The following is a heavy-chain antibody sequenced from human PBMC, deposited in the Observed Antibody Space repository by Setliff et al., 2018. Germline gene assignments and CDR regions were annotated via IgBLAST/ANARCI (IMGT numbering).Heavy chain of an antibody. CDR3: AREGVDTRSSTDYRYYMDV. D-gene: IGHD5-18*01. V-gene: IGHV1-69*05. J-gene: IGHJ6*03. CDR2: TIPNFGTT. CDR1: GGTFSNYD. Sequence: GASVKVSCKASGGTFSNYDISWVRQAPGQGLEWLGGTIPNFGTTNYAQKFQGRVTIITDESTSTAYMELSSLTSADTAVYYCAREGVDTRSSTDYRYYMDVWGKGTTVTVSS.